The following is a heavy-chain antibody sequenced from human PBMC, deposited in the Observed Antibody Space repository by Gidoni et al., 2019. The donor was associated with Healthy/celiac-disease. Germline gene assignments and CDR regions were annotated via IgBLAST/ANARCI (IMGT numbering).Heavy chain of an antibody. CDR2: IKSKTDGGTT. V-gene: IGHV3-15*01. J-gene: IGHJ3*02. CDR3: TTDGDRGYDFWSGYWDAFDI. D-gene: IGHD3-3*01. CDR1: GSTFSNAW. Sequence: EVQLVESGGGLVKPGGSLRLSCAASGSTFSNAWMSWVRQAPGKGLEWFGRIKSKTDGGTTDYAAPVKGRFTISRDDSKNTLYLQMNSLKTEDTAVYYCTTDGDRGYDFWSGYWDAFDIWGQGTMVTVSS.